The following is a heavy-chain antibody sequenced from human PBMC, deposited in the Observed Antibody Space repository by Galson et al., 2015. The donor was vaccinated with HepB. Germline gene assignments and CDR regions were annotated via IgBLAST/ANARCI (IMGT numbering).Heavy chain of an antibody. CDR1: GFTFSSYS. CDR3: AVYSSGWNDAFDI. Sequence: SLRLSCAASGFTFSSYSMNWVRQAPGKGLEWVSYISSSSSYIYYADSVKGRFTISRDNAKNPLYLQMNSLRAEDTAVYYCAVYSSGWNDAFDIWGQGTMVTVSS. V-gene: IGHV3-21*05. J-gene: IGHJ3*02. CDR2: ISSSSSYI. D-gene: IGHD6-19*01.